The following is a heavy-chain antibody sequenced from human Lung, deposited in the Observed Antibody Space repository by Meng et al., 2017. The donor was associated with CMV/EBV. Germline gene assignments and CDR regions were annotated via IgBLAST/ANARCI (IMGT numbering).Heavy chain of an antibody. CDR1: GGTFSSYA. CDR2: IIPIFGTA. CDR3: ARADIVVVPAASGGAYYYYGMDV. Sequence: SXXVSXKASGGTFSSYAISWVRQAPGQGLEWMGGIIPIFGTANYAQKFQGRVTITTDESTSTAYMELSSLRSEDTAVYYCARADIVVVPAASGGAYYYYGMDVWGQGTTVTVSS. V-gene: IGHV1-69*05. J-gene: IGHJ6*02. D-gene: IGHD2-2*01.